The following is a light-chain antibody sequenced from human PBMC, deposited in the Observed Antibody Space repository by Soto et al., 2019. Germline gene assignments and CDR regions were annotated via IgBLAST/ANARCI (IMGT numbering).Light chain of an antibody. CDR1: KSINSRC. V-gene: IGKV3-20*01. CDR2: ATS. Sequence: EIVLTPSPGPLSLSPGDRATFSCRASKSINSRCLVWYQQTTGQPPRLLIYATSSRATGIPDRFSGSGSGTDFTLTITRLEPEDFAVYYCQQHNTAPLTFGQGTQVEIK. J-gene: IGKJ1*01. CDR3: QQHNTAPLT.